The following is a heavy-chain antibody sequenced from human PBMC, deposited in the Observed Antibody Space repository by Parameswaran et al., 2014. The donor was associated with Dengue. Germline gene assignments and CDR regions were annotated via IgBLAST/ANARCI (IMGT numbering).Heavy chain of an antibody. V-gene: IGHV3-30*18. CDR2: ISYDGSNK. J-gene: IGHJ4*02. D-gene: IGHD5-18*01. CDR3: AKTRRQGYMVPYYFDY. Sequence: QAGGSLRLSCAASGFTFSSYGMHWVRQAPGKGLEWVAVISYDGSNKYYADSVKGRFTISRDNSKNTLYLQMNSLRAEDTAVYYCAKTRRQGYMVPYYFDYWGQGTLVTVSS. CDR1: GFTFSSYG.